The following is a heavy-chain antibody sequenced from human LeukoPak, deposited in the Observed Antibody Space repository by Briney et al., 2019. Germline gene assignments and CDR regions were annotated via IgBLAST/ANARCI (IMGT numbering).Heavy chain of an antibody. CDR3: ARERRGSGSYFCDI. CDR1: GGTFSSYA. CDR2: IIPILGIA. V-gene: IGHV1-69*04. J-gene: IGHJ3*02. Sequence: SVKVSCKASGGTFSSYAISWVRQAPGQGLEWMGRIIPILGIANYAQKFQGRVTITADKSTSTAYMELSSLRSEDTAVYYCARERRGSGSYFCDIWGQGTMVTVSS. D-gene: IGHD1-26*01.